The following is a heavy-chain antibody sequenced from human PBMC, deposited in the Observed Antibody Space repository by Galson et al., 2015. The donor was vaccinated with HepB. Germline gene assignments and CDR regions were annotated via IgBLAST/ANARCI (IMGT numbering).Heavy chain of an antibody. CDR3: TTDPRSYYDFYNQYYYGMDV. CDR2: IKSKTDGGTT. J-gene: IGHJ6*02. V-gene: IGHV3-15*01. CDR1: GFTFSNAW. D-gene: IGHD3-3*01. Sequence: SLRLSCAASGFTFSNAWMSWVRQAPGKGLEWVGRIKSKTDGGTTDYAAPVKGRFTISRDDSKNTLYLQMNSLKTEDTAVYYCTTDPRSYYDFYNQYYYGMDVWGQGTTVTVSS.